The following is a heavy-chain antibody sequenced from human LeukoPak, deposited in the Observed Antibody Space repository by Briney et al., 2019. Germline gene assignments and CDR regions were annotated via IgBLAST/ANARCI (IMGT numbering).Heavy chain of an antibody. D-gene: IGHD4-11*01. Sequence: GGSLRLSCAASGFTFSSYSMNWVRQAPGKGLEWVSSISRSSSYIYYADSVKGRFTISRDNAKNSLYLQMNSLRAEDTAVYYCAKGRTTRYYFDYWGQGTLVTVSS. CDR2: ISRSSSYI. CDR3: AKGRTTRYYFDY. CDR1: GFTFSSYS. J-gene: IGHJ4*02. V-gene: IGHV3-21*04.